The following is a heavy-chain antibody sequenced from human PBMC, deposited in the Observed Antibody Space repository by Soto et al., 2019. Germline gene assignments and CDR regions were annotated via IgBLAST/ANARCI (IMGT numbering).Heavy chain of an antibody. V-gene: IGHV3-23*01. CDR2: INIVGGNT. CDR1: GFTFSNYA. Sequence: VQLLESGGGLVQPGGSVRLSCAASGFTFSNYAMSWVRQAPGKALEWVSSINIVGGNTNYADSVRGRFTMSRDDSKNTVFLQMNSLRAADTAIYYCTKNYYFDSWGQGTLVTVSS. CDR3: TKNYYFDS. J-gene: IGHJ4*02.